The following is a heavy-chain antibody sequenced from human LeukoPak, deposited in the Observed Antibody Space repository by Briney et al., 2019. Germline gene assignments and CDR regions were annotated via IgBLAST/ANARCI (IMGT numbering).Heavy chain of an antibody. V-gene: IGHV1-69*05. CDR3: ARSTRRYYYDSSGYYDPFDY. Sequence: SVKVSCKASGGTFSSYAISWVREAPGQGLEWMGRIIPIFGTANYAQKFQGRVTITTDESTSTAYMELSSLRSEDTAVYYCARSTRRYYYDSSGYYDPFDYWGQGTLVTVSS. CDR2: IIPIFGTA. J-gene: IGHJ4*02. D-gene: IGHD3-22*01. CDR1: GGTFSSYA.